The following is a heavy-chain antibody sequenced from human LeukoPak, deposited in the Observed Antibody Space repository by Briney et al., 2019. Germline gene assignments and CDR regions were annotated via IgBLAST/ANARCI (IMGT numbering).Heavy chain of an antibody. CDR3: ARPTMVRGVIIRVDY. CDR1: GYSFTSYW. CDR2: IYPGDSDT. J-gene: IGHJ4*02. Sequence: GESLKISCKGSGYSFTSYWIGWVRQMPGKGLEWMGIIYPGDSDTRYSPSFQGQVTISADKSTSTAYLQWSSLKASDTAMYYCARPTMVRGVIIRVDYWGQGTLVTVSS. V-gene: IGHV5-51*01. D-gene: IGHD3-10*01.